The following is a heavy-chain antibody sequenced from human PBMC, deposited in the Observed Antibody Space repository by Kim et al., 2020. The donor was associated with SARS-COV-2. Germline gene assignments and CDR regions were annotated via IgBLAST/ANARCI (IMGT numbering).Heavy chain of an antibody. CDR3: ARVYGRPPEPGQQLASGAFDI. CDR1: GDSISSYY. D-gene: IGHD6-13*01. J-gene: IGHJ3*02. V-gene: IGHV4-59*08. Sequence: SETLSLTCTVSGDSISSYYWSWIRQPPGKGLEWIGYIYYSGSTNYNPSLKSRVTISVDTSKNQFSLKLSSVTAADTAVYYCARVYGRPPEPGQQLASGAFDIWGQGTMVTVSS. CDR2: IYYSGST.